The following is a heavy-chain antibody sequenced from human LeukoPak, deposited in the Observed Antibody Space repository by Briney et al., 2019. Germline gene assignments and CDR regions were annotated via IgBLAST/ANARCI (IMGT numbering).Heavy chain of an antibody. CDR3: ARYKAVAGTANWFDP. D-gene: IGHD6-19*01. V-gene: IGHV4-34*01. Sequence: PSETLSLTCAVYGGSFSGYYWSWIRQPPGKGLEWIGEINHSGSTNYNPSLKSRVTISVDTSKNQFSLKLSSVTAADTAVYYCARYKAVAGTANWFDPWGQGTLVTVSS. J-gene: IGHJ5*02. CDR1: GGSFSGYY. CDR2: INHSGST.